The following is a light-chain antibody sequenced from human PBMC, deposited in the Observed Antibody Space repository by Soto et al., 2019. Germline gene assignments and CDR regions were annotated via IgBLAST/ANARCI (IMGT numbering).Light chain of an antibody. CDR2: LNSDGSH. CDR1: SGHSSYA. CDR3: QTWGTDIVV. J-gene: IGLJ2*01. Sequence: QLVLTQSPSASASLGASVKLTCTLSSGHSSYAIAWHQQQPEKGPRYLMKLNSDGSHSKGDGIPDRFSGSSSGAERYLTIXXLXSXXXADYYCQTWGTDIVVFGGGTKLTVL. V-gene: IGLV4-69*01.